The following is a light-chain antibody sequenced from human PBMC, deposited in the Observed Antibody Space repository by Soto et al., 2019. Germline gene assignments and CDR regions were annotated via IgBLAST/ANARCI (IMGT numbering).Light chain of an antibody. CDR3: HQYGSSPWT. V-gene: IGKV3-20*01. CDR1: QNLGTLY. Sequence: EIVLTQSPGTLSLSPGERGTLSCRASQNLGTLYLAWFQQKSGQAPRLLIYGASSRATGIPDRFSGSGSGTDFTLTISRLEPEDFAVYFCHQYGSSPWTFGQGTKVEV. CDR2: GAS. J-gene: IGKJ1*01.